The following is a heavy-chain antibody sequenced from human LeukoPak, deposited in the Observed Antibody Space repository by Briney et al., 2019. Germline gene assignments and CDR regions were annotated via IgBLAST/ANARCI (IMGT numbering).Heavy chain of an antibody. CDR1: GNYW. V-gene: IGHV3-74*01. CDR2: INSDGSWT. J-gene: IGHJ4*02. CDR3: VSFYETY. D-gene: IGHD2-2*01. Sequence: GGSLRLSCAASGNYWMHWVRQAPGKGLVWDSHINSDGSWTSYADSVKGRFTISKDNAKNTVYLQMNNLRAEDTAVYYCVSFYETYWGRGTLVTVSS.